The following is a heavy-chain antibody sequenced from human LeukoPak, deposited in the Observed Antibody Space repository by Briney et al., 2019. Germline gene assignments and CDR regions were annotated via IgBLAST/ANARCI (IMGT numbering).Heavy chain of an antibody. Sequence: GGSLRLSCVASGFTFSNYWMGWVRQAPGKGLEWVASIKRDGSEMRHVDSVKGRFTISRDNAKNSLYLQMNSLRAEDSAVYYCVKSDRPDRDQTAYFFMDVRGKGTTVTFSS. J-gene: IGHJ6*03. D-gene: IGHD3-9*01. CDR2: IKRDGSEM. V-gene: IGHV3-7*01. CDR1: GFTFSNYW. CDR3: VKSDRPDRDQTAYFFMDV.